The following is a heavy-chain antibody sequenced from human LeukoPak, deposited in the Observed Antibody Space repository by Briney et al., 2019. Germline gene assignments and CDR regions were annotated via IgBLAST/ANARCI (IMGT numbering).Heavy chain of an antibody. CDR3: ARGSIVVVPAAIGQRRVSIFDY. V-gene: IGHV4-34*01. Sequence: SETLSLTCAVYGGSFSGYYWSWIRQPPGKGLEWIGEINHSGSTNYNPSPKSRVAISVDTSKNQFSLKLSSVTAADTAVYYCARGSIVVVPAAIGQRRVSIFDYWGQGTLVTVSS. CDR2: INHSGST. J-gene: IGHJ4*02. D-gene: IGHD2-2*01. CDR1: GGSFSGYY.